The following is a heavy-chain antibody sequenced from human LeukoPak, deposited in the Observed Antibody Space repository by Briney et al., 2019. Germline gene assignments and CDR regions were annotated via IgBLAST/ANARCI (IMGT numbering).Heavy chain of an antibody. CDR2: IRYDGSNK. CDR1: GFTFSSYG. V-gene: IGHV3-30*02. J-gene: IGHJ5*02. D-gene: IGHD3-3*01. Sequence: LAGGSLRLSCAASGFTFSSYGMHWVRQAPDKGLERVAFIRYDGSNKHYADSVKGRFTISRDNSKNTLYLQMNSLRADDTAVYYCAKGYWSGYSFDNWFDPWGQGTLVTVSS. CDR3: AKGYWSGYSFDNWFDP.